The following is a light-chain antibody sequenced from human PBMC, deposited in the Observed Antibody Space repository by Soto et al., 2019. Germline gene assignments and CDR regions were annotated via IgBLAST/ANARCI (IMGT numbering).Light chain of an antibody. V-gene: IGKV1-5*03. CDR3: QQYNSYFT. CDR1: QSISSW. Sequence: DIQMTQSPSTLSASVGDRVTITCRASQSISSWLAWYQQKPGKAPKLLIYKASSLESGVPSRFSGSGSGTEFTLTISSLQPDDFATYHCQQYNSYFTFGGGTKVEIK. J-gene: IGKJ4*01. CDR2: KAS.